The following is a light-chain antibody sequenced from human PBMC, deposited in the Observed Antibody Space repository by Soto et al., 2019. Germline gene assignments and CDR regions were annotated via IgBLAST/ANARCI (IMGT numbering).Light chain of an antibody. CDR3: SSYTSRINRVV. J-gene: IGLJ2*01. Sequence: QSVLTQPASVSGSPGQSITISCTGTSSDVGGYNFVSWYQQHPGKAPKLMIYEVSNRPSGVSNSFSGSKSGNTASLTISGLQAEDEADYYCSSYTSRINRVVFGGGTKLTVL. CDR2: EVS. V-gene: IGLV2-14*01. CDR1: SSDVGGYNF.